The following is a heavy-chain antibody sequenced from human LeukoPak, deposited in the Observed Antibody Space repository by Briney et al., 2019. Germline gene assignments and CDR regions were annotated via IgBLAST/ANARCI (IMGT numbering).Heavy chain of an antibody. Sequence: GGSLRLSCAVSGFIFDDYAMHWVRHAPGKGLEWVSGITWNRDNIAYADSVRDRFTISRDNAKNYLYLQMNSLRAEDTALYYCAKDLSSAITSSLAMDVWGKGTTVTVSS. V-gene: IGHV3-9*01. CDR1: GFIFDDYA. CDR2: ITWNRDNI. D-gene: IGHD3-22*01. CDR3: AKDLSSAITSSLAMDV. J-gene: IGHJ6*04.